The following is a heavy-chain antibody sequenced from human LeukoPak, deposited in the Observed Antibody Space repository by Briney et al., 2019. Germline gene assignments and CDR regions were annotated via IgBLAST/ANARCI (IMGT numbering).Heavy chain of an antibody. CDR1: GFTFSRSW. D-gene: IGHD6-19*01. CDR3: ARAKGSGWYSAFDI. CDR2: IKEDGNEK. V-gene: IGHV3-7*03. Sequence: GGSLRLSCAASGFTFSRSWMTWVRQAPGKGLEWVANIKEDGNEKYYADSLKGRFTISGDNAKNSLSLQMNSLRADDTALYYCARAKGSGWYSAFDIWGQGTMVTVSS. J-gene: IGHJ3*02.